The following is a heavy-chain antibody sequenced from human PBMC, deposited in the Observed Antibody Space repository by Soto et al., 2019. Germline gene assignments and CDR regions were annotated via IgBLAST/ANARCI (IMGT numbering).Heavy chain of an antibody. CDR3: ARDRWRSYSFDS. Sequence: QVQLVQSGAEVKKPGSSVKVSCNASGGVFRNYAINWVRQAPGQGLEWMGGIIPVFGTADYPQKFQGRVTITADESTTTAYMELTSLKTEDTAVYFSARDRWRSYSFDSWGQGTLVTVAS. V-gene: IGHV1-69*01. J-gene: IGHJ5*01. CDR2: IIPVFGTA. CDR1: GGVFRNYA. D-gene: IGHD1-26*01.